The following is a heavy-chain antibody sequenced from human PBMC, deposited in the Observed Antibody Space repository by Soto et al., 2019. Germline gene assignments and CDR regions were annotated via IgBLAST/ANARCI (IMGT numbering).Heavy chain of an antibody. CDR2: ISYDGSNK. CDR1: GFPFSSYA. CDR3: ERDGGGTLYYYYHYGMDV. Sequence: GGSLRLSCAASGFPFSSYAMHWVRQSPGKGLEWVAVISYDGSNKYYADSVKGRFTISRDNSKNTLYLQMNSLRAEDTAVYYCERDGGGTLYYYYHYGMDVWGQGIAVT. V-gene: IGHV3-30-3*01. D-gene: IGHD2-15*01. J-gene: IGHJ6*02.